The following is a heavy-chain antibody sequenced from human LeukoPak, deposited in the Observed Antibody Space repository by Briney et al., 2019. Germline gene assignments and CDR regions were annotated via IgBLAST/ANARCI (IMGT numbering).Heavy chain of an antibody. J-gene: IGHJ4*02. V-gene: IGHV3-23*01. CDR2: ISGSGGST. CDR1: GFTFISYG. Sequence: PGGSLRLSCAASGFTFISYGMHWVRQAPGKGLEWVSAISGSGGSTYYADSVKGRFTISRDNSKNTLYLQMNSLRAEDTAVYYCAKPLWFGENYFDYWGQGTLVTVSS. CDR3: AKPLWFGENYFDY. D-gene: IGHD3-10*01.